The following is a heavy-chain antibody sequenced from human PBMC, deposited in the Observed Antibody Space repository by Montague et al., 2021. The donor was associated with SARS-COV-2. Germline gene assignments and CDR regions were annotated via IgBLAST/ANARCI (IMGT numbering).Heavy chain of an antibody. CDR3: ARGRIEVSMIVVVLTGASYYMDV. CDR2: INNSGST. CDR1: GGSFSGHY. D-gene: IGHD3-22*01. J-gene: IGHJ6*03. V-gene: IGHV4-34*01. Sequence: SETRSLTCAVYGGSFSGHYWSWIRQPPGKGLEWIGEINNSGSTNHNPSLKSRVTISVDTSKNQFSLKLHSVTAADTAVYYCARGRIEVSMIVVVLTGASYYMDVWGKGTTVTVSS.